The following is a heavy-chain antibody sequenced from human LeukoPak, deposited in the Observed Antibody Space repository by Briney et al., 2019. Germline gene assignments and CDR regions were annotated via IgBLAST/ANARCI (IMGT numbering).Heavy chain of an antibody. CDR1: GYTFTSYH. V-gene: IGHV1-46*01. Sequence: ASVKVSCKASGYTFTSYHMHWVRQAPGQGLEWMGIINPSGGSTSYAQRFQGRVTMTRDTSTSTAYMELSSLRSEDTAVYYCARYYSGSYQVDYWGQETLVTVSS. D-gene: IGHD1-26*01. CDR2: INPSGGST. CDR3: ARYYSGSYQVDY. J-gene: IGHJ4*02.